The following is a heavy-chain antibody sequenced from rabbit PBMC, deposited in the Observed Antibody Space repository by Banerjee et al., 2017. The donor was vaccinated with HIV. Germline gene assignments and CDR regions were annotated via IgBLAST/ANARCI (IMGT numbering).Heavy chain of an antibody. CDR3: VRSWGYSDYADATDCFNL. V-gene: IGHV1S45*01. D-gene: IGHD6-1*01. CDR2: IYAGSSDSS. CDR1: GFSFSNRCV. J-gene: IGHJ4*01. Sequence: QEQLEESGGDLVKPEGSLTLTCTASGFSFSNRCVMCWVRQAPGKGLEWIACIYAGSSDSSYYASWAKGRFTISKTSWTTVTLQMTSLTAADTASYFCVRSWGYSDYADATDCFNLWGQGTLVTVS.